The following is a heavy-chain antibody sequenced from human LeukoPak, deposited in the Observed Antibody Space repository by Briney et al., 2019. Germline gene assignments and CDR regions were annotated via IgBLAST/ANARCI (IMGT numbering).Heavy chain of an antibody. J-gene: IGHJ4*02. Sequence: HSGRSLRLSCVASGFKFNDYAMHWVRQAPGKGLEWVSGLSWHSGSIGYADSVKGRFTISRDNAKNSLYLEMNSLRPEDSALYYCAKETKVGENLYYFDYWGRGTLVTVSS. CDR3: AKETKVGENLYYFDY. CDR1: GFKFNDYA. D-gene: IGHD1-26*01. CDR2: LSWHSGSI. V-gene: IGHV3-9*01.